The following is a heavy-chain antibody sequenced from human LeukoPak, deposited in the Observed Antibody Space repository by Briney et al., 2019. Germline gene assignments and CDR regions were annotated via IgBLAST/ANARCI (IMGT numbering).Heavy chain of an antibody. CDR3: ARDRRSGALAIYYFDY. V-gene: IGHV3-21*01. Sequence: GGPLRLSCAASGFTFSSYAMSWVRRAPGKALEWVSSITSSGTYIFYADSVKGRFTISRDNAKNSLYLQMNSLGPEDTAVYYCARDRRSGALAIYYFDYWGQGTLVTVSS. CDR1: GFTFSSYA. J-gene: IGHJ4*02. CDR2: ITSSGTYI. D-gene: IGHD2-15*01.